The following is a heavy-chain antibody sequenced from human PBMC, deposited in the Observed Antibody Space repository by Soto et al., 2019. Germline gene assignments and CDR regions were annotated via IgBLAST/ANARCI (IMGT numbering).Heavy chain of an antibody. V-gene: IGHV1-18*01. CDR1: GYTFTSYG. J-gene: IGHJ6*02. Sequence: QVQLVQSGAEVKKPGASVKVSCKASGYTFTSYGITWVRQAPGQGLEWLGWINGYNGNTNYAQKLQGRVTMTTDTSTSTAYMELRNLRSDDTAVYYCARMGDVPYYYYGMDVWGQGTTVTVSS. D-gene: IGHD3-16*01. CDR2: INGYNGNT. CDR3: ARMGDVPYYYYGMDV.